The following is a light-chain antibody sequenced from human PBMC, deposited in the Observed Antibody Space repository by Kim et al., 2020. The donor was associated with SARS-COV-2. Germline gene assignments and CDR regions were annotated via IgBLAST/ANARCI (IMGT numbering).Light chain of an antibody. J-gene: IGKJ4*01. V-gene: IGKV4-1*01. Sequence: DIVMTQSPDSLSVSLGERATLKCKSSQRVSYISSKRNYLAWYQHKPGQPPKLLISWASTRESGVPDRFRGSGSGTDFTLTITSLQAEDVAVYYCQQYYRTPFSFGGGTKVDIK. CDR1: QRVSYISSKRNY. CDR2: WAS. CDR3: QQYYRTPFS.